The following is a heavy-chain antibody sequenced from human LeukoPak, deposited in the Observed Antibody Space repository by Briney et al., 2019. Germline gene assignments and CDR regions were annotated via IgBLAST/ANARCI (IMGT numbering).Heavy chain of an antibody. J-gene: IGHJ6*03. Sequence: AGGSLRLSCAASGFTFSDYYMSWIRQAPGKGLEWVSYISSSGSTIYYADFVKGRFTISRDNAKNSLYLQMNSLRAEDTAVYYCARSAAGTRGSYHYYYYMDVWGKGTTVTVSS. CDR1: GFTFSDYY. D-gene: IGHD6-13*01. CDR2: ISSSGSTI. V-gene: IGHV3-11*01. CDR3: ARSAAGTRGSYHYYYYMDV.